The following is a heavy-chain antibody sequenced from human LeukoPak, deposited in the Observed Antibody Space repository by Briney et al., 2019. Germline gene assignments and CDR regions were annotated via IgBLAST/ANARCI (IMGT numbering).Heavy chain of an antibody. V-gene: IGHV3-53*01. Sequence: GGSLRLSCAASGFTVSSNYMSWVRQAPGKGLEWVSVIYSGGSTYYADSVKGRFTISRDNSKNTLYLQMNSLRAEDTAVYYCSSEYQLLREYFQHWGQGTLVTVSS. CDR3: SSEYQLLREYFQH. CDR2: IYSGGST. J-gene: IGHJ1*01. CDR1: GFTVSSNY. D-gene: IGHD2-2*01.